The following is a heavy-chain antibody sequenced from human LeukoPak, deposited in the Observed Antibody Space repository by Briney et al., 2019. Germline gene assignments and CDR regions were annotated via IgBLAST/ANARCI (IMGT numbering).Heavy chain of an antibody. Sequence: ASVKVSCKASGYTFTGCYMHWVRQAPGQGLEWMGWINPNSGGTNYAQKFQGRVTMTRDTSISTAYMELSRLRSDDTAVYYCARDTLRRYDFWSGYYGYYYYYGMDVWGQGTTVTVSS. V-gene: IGHV1-2*02. D-gene: IGHD3-3*01. CDR2: INPNSGGT. CDR1: GYTFTGCY. J-gene: IGHJ6*02. CDR3: ARDTLRRYDFWSGYYGYYYYYGMDV.